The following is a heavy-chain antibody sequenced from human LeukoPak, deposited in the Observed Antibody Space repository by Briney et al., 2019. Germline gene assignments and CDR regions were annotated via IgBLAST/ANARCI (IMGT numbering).Heavy chain of an antibody. CDR1: GFTYKIYE. D-gene: IGHD3-10*02. J-gene: IGHJ6*04. CDR2: IISRGSTI. Sequence: GGPLRLSCAASGFTYKIYEMIGLPGAPGGAVEGVSYIISRGSTIYYAHPVTGRFTISRDNAKNSLYLQMNSLRAEDTAVYYCAELGITMIGGVWGKGTTVTISS. CDR3: AELGITMIGGV. V-gene: IGHV3-48*03.